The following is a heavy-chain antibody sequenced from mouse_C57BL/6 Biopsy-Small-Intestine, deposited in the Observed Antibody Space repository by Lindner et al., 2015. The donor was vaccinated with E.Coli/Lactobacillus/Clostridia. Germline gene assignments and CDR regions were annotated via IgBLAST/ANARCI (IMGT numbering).Heavy chain of an antibody. D-gene: IGHD1-1*01. J-gene: IGHJ1*03. CDR1: GFTFSDCG. V-gene: IGHV5-17*01. CDR2: ISSGSSTI. Sequence: VQLQESGGGLVKPGGSLKLSCAASGFTFSDCGMHWVRQAPEKGLEWVAYISSGSSTIYYADTVKGRFTISRDNAKNTLFLQMTSLRSEDTAMYYCARKSPYYGSSYTYWYFDVWGTGTTVTVSS. CDR3: ARKSPYYGSSYTYWYFDV.